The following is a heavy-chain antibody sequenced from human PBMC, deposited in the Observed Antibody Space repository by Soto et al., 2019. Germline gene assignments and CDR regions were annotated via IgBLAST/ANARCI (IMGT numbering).Heavy chain of an antibody. CDR2: INHSGST. CDR3: ARARRRGSWYNDNWFDP. Sequence: QVQLQQWGAGLLKPSETLSLTCAVYGGSFSGYYWSWIRQPPGKGLEWIGEINHSGSTNYNPSLKSRVTISVDTSKNQFSLKLSSVTAADTAVYYCARARRRGSWYNDNWFDPWGQGTLVTVSS. J-gene: IGHJ5*02. D-gene: IGHD6-13*01. CDR1: GGSFSGYY. V-gene: IGHV4-34*01.